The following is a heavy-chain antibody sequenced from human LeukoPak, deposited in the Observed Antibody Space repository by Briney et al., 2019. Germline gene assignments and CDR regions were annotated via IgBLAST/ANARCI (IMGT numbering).Heavy chain of an antibody. CDR3: ARETGITGRDSRVDY. D-gene: IGHD1-14*01. V-gene: IGHV3-33*01. CDR1: GFTFSRHG. J-gene: IGHJ4*02. Sequence: PGGSLRLSCAASGFTFSRHGMHWVRQAPGKGLEWVAIIRYDGSEKYYADSVEGRFTISKDNSRDTLYLEMDSLRVDDTAVYYCARETGITGRDSRVDYWGQGALVTVSS. CDR2: IRYDGSEK.